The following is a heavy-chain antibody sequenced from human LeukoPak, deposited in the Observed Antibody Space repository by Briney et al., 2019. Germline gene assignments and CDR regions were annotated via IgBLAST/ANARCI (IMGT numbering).Heavy chain of an antibody. J-gene: IGHJ4*02. D-gene: IGHD3-22*01. V-gene: IGHV3-30-3*01. CDR2: ISYDGSNK. Sequence: PGGSLRLSCAASGFTFSSYAMHWVRQAPGKGLEWVAVISYDGSNKYYADSVKGRFTISRDNSKNTLYLQMNSLRAEDTAVYYCAKDYGYYDSSGYYYAFDYWGQGTLVTVSS. CDR3: AKDYGYYDSSGYYYAFDY. CDR1: GFTFSSYA.